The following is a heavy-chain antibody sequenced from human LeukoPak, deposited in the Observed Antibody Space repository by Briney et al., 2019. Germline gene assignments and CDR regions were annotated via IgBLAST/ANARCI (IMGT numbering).Heavy chain of an antibody. Sequence: GGFLRLSCAASGFTFSSYGMHWVRQAPGKGLEWVAVISYDGSNKYYADSVKGRFTISRDNSKNTLYLQMNSLRAEDTAVYYCAKEGYCSGGSCYPRFDPWGQGTLVTVSS. V-gene: IGHV3-30*18. CDR3: AKEGYCSGGSCYPRFDP. CDR1: GFTFSSYG. J-gene: IGHJ5*02. D-gene: IGHD2-15*01. CDR2: ISYDGSNK.